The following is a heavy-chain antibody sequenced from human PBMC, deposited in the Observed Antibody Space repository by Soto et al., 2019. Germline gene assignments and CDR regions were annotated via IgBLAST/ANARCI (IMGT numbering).Heavy chain of an antibody. CDR2: IHPSGDT. V-gene: IGHV1-46*01. D-gene: IGHD2-15*01. Sequence: ASVKVCGKASGYKFTTYFMHWVRQAPGQGLEWMGMIHPSGDTGYAQKFRGRVTMTIDTSTTTAYMELRNLTSEDTAVYFSVRGYCTTSPCSGDFQFWGQGTLVTVSS. CDR3: VRGYCTTSPCSGDFQF. J-gene: IGHJ1*01. CDR1: GYKFTTYF.